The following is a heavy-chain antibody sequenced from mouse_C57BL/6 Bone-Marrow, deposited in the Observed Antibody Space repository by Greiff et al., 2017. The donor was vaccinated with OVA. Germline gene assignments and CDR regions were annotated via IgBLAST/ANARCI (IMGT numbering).Heavy chain of an antibody. J-gene: IGHJ2*01. V-gene: IGHV1-50*01. CDR2: IDPSDSYT. Sequence: QVQLQQPGAELVKPGASVKLSCKASGYTFTSYWMQWVKQRPGQGLEWIGEIDPSDSYTNYNQKFKGKATLPVDTSSSTAYMQLSSLTSEDSAGYYCARWGDLDYWGQGTTLTVSS. CDR1: GYTFTSYW. CDR3: ARWGDLDY.